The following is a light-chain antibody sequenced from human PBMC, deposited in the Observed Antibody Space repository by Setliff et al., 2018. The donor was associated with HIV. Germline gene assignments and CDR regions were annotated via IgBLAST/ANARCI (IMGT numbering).Light chain of an antibody. CDR1: SSDVGTYRF. CDR3: SAYAGVGTG. J-gene: IGLJ1*01. Sequence: QSALTQPASVSGSPGQSITISCTGTSSDVGTYRFVSWYQQHPGKVPKLMIYEVTKRPSGVSNRFSASKSGNTASLTISGLQAEDEADYYCSAYAGVGTGFGTGTKGTVL. CDR2: EVT. V-gene: IGLV2-23*02.